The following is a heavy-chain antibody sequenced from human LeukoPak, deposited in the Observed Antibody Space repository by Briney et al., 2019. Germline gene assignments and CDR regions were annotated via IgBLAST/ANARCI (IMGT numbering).Heavy chain of an antibody. CDR2: IYHSGST. D-gene: IGHD3-9*01. CDR3: ARSPQYFDSLLDGDSRYYFDY. CDR1: GGSISSGGYY. Sequence: PSETLSLTCTVPGGSISSGGYYWSWIRQPPGKGLEWIGYIYHSGSTYYNPSLKSRVTISVDTSKNEFSLKLTSMTAADTAVYFCARSPQYFDSLLDGDSRYYFDYWGQGTLVTVSS. V-gene: IGHV4-30-2*01. J-gene: IGHJ4*02.